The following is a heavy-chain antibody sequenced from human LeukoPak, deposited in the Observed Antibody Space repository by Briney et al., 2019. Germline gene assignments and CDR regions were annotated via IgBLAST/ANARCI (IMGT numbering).Heavy chain of an antibody. CDR3: ARSLWSSGRDHWFGP. D-gene: IGHD6-19*01. Sequence: GESLKISCKGSGYSFTSYWIGWVRQMPGKGLEWMGIIYPSDSDTRYSPSFQGQVTISADKSISTAYLQWSSLKASDTAMYYCARSLWSSGRDHWFGPWGQGTLVTVSS. V-gene: IGHV5-51*01. CDR2: IYPSDSDT. CDR1: GYSFTSYW. J-gene: IGHJ5*02.